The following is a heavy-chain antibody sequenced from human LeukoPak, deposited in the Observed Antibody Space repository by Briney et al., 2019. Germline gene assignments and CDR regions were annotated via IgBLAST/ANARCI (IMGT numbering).Heavy chain of an antibody. CDR1: GFTFSNYA. D-gene: IGHD1-26*01. J-gene: IGHJ4*02. CDR3: AREGGSYSNYFDY. V-gene: IGHV3-30*04. Sequence: GGSLRLSCAASGFTFSNYAMHWVRQAPGKGLEWVAVISSDGSKKDYADSVKGRFTISRDISKNTLYLQMNSLKAEDTAIYYCAREGGSYSNYFDYWGQGTLVTVSS. CDR2: ISSDGSKK.